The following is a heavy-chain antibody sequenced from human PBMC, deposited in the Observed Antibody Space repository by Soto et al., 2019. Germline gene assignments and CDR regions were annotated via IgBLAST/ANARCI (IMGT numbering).Heavy chain of an antibody. V-gene: IGHV1-2*04. J-gene: IGHJ3*02. Sequence: ASVKVSCKASGYTFTGYYMHWVRQAPGQGLEWMGWINPNSGGTNYAQKFQGWVTMTRDTSISTAYMELSRLRSDDTAVYYCASSVSVLSHGDYESAAFDIWGQETMVTVSS. CDR3: ASSVSVLSHGDYESAAFDI. D-gene: IGHD4-17*01. CDR2: INPNSGGT. CDR1: GYTFTGYY.